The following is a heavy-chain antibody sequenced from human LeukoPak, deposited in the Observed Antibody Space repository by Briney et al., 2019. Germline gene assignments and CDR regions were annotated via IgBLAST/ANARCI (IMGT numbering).Heavy chain of an antibody. CDR2: VYYSGSS. J-gene: IGHJ4*02. CDR3: ARFGNYYFDQ. CDR1: GVSIRNYY. D-gene: IGHD1-7*01. V-gene: IGHV4-59*01. Sequence: PSETLSLTCTVSGVSIRNYYWSWIRQPPGKGLEWIGYVYYSGSSNYNPSLKSRVSISLDTSKNQVSLNLTSVIAADTAVYYCARFGNYYFDQWGQGTLVTVSS.